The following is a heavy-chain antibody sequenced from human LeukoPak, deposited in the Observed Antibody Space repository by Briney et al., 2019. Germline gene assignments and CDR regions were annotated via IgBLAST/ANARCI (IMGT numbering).Heavy chain of an antibody. V-gene: IGHV1-2*02. D-gene: IGHD3-16*01. CDR2: INPKSGGT. Sequence: ASVKVSCKASGYTFTDYYLHWVRQAPGQGLEWMGWINPKSGGTNYAQKFRGRVTMTRDTSINTGNMELNWLRSDDTAVYYCARAYEYGWFDPWGQGTLVTVSS. CDR1: GYTFTDYY. CDR3: ARAYEYGWFDP. J-gene: IGHJ5*02.